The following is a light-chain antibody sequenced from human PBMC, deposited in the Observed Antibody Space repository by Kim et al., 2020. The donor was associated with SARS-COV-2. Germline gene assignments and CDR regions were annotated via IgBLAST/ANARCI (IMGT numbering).Light chain of an antibody. J-gene: IGKJ1*01. CDR2: GAS. CDR3: QQYGSSPWT. V-gene: IGKV3-20*01. Sequence: EIVLTQSPGTLSLSPGERATLSCRASQSVSSSYLDWYQQKPGQAPRLLIYGASSRATGIPDRFSGSGSATDFTLTISRLEPEDFAVYYCQQYGSSPWTFGQGTKVDIK. CDR1: QSVSSSY.